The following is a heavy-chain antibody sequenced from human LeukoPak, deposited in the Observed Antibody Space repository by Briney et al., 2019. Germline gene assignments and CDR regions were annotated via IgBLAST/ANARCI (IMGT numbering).Heavy chain of an antibody. CDR2: IYYSGST. V-gene: IGHV4-59*01. CDR3: ARGTIVGPVPFEY. Sequence: PSEILSLTCTVSGNSISSYYWSWIRQPPGKGLEWIGYIYYSGSTNNNPSLKSRVTISVDTSKNQFSLKLSSVTAADTAVYHCARGTIVGPVPFEYWGQGTLVTVSS. D-gene: IGHD1-26*01. CDR1: GNSISSYY. J-gene: IGHJ4*02.